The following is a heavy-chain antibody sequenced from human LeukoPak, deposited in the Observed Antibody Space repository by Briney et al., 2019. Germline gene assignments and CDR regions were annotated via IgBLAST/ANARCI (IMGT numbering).Heavy chain of an antibody. CDR1: GFTFSSYS. D-gene: IGHD3-22*01. J-gene: IGHJ4*02. CDR2: ISSSSSYI. Sequence: SGGSLRLSCAASGFTFSSYSMNWVRQAPGKGLEWVSSISSSSSYIYYADSVKGRFTISRDNSKDTLYLQMNSLRAEDTAVYYCAKLPLGYYYDSSGYYEPMYYFDYWGQGTLVTVSS. V-gene: IGHV3-21*01. CDR3: AKLPLGYYYDSSGYYEPMYYFDY.